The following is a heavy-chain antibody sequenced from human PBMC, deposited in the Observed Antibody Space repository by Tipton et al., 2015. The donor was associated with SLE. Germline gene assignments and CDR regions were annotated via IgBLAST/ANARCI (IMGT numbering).Heavy chain of an antibody. J-gene: IGHJ4*02. V-gene: IGHV5-51*03. Sequence: QLVQSGAEVKKSGESLKISCKGSGYSFASYWIVWVRQMPGEGLEWTGIIYPGDSAARYSPSFQGQVTISSDKSITTAYLQWSSLKASDTAMYYCARARSFPAFFDYWGQGTLVTVSS. CDR3: ARARSFPAFFDY. CDR1: GYSFASYW. CDR2: IYPGDSAA. D-gene: IGHD3-10*01.